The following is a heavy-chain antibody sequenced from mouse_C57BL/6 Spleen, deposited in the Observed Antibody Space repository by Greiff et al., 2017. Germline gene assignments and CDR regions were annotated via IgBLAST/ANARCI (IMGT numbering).Heavy chain of an antibody. V-gene: IGHV14-2*01. D-gene: IGHD1-1*01. CDR1: GFNIKDYY. J-gene: IGHJ3*01. Sequence: VTLKESGAELVKPGASVKLSCTASGFNIKDYYMHWVKQRTEQGLEWIGRIDPEDGETKYAPKFQGKATITADTSSNTAYLQLSSLTSEDTAVYYCAGGSSYLAWFAYWGQGTLVTVSA. CDR3: AGGSSYLAWFAY. CDR2: IDPEDGET.